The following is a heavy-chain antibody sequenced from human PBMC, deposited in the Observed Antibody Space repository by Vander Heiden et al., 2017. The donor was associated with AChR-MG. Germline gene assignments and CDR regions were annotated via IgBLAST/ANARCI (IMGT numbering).Heavy chain of an antibody. J-gene: IGHJ4*02. CDR3: AKGGREQWLVLGG. D-gene: IGHD6-19*01. CDR1: GFTFSSYA. CDR2: ISGSGGST. V-gene: IGHV3-23*01. Sequence: EVQLLESGGGLVQPGGPLRLSCAASGFTFSSYAMSWVRQAPGKGLEWVSAISGSGGSTYYADSVKGRFTISRDNSKNTLYLQMNSLRAEDTAVYYCAKGGREQWLVLGGWGQGTLVTVSS.